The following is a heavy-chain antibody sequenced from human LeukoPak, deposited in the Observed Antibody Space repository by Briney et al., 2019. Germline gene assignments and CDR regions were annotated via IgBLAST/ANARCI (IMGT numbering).Heavy chain of an antibody. V-gene: IGHV4-34*01. Sequence: SETLSLTCAVYGGSFSNYYWSWIRQPPGKGLEWIGEINDSGRTNYNPSLMSRVTVSVDTSKDQFSLRLTSVIATDTAVYYCARRWNYGRNYYIDVWGNGATVSVSS. CDR3: ARRWNYGRNYYIDV. CDR2: INDSGRT. D-gene: IGHD1-7*01. J-gene: IGHJ6*03. CDR1: GGSFSNYY.